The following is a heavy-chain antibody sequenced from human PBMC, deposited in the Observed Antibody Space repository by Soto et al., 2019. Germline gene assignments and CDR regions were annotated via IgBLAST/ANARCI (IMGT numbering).Heavy chain of an antibody. CDR3: APLSVSLSGPYGIHV. V-gene: IGHV4-39*01. J-gene: IGHJ6*02. Sequence: TLSLTCSVSGYSVTSSDYYWAWIRQPPGKGLEWIGSMFYSGLTYYNPSLKSRVTLSVDTSKNQFSVRLNSVTAADTAVYYCAPLSVSLSGPYGIHVWGQGTTVTVSS. CDR1: GYSVTSSDYY. D-gene: IGHD2-15*01. CDR2: MFYSGLT.